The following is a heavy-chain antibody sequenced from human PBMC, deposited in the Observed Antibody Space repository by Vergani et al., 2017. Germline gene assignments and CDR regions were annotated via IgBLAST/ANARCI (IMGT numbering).Heavy chain of an antibody. CDR3: ARADTAMVAPNHYYYYYGMDV. CDR2: IIPIFCTA. V-gene: IGHV1-69*01. CDR1: GGTFSSYA. D-gene: IGHD5-18*01. J-gene: IGHJ6*02. Sequence: QVQLVQSGAEVKKPGSSVKVSCKASGGTFSSYAISWVRQAPGQGLEWMGGIIPIFCTANYAQKFQGRVTITADESTSTAYMVLSSLRSEDTAVYYCARADTAMVAPNHYYYYYGMDVWGQGTTVTVSS.